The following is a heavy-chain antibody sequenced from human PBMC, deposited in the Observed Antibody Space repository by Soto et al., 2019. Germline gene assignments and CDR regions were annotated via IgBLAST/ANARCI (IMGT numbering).Heavy chain of an antibody. CDR1: GFTFSSYA. CDR3: ARVLGGMATVPFDY. J-gene: IGHJ4*02. CDR2: ISYEGSNK. Sequence: LSCAASGFTFSSYAMHWVCQAPGTGLEWVAVISYEGSNKYYADSVKGRFTISRDNSKNTLYLQMNSLRTEDTAVYYCARVLGGMATVPFDYWGQGALVTVSS. D-gene: IGHD4-4*01. V-gene: IGHV3-30-3*01.